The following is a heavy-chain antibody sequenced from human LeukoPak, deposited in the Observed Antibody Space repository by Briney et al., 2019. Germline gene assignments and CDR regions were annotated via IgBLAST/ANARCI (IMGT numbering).Heavy chain of an antibody. V-gene: IGHV3-15*01. CDR3: TTGGVLRYFDPTYYFDY. Sequence: GGSLRLSCAASGFTFSNAWMSWVRQAPGKGLEWVGRIKSKTDGCTTDCAATVKGRFTIARDDSKNTLYLQMNSLKTEDTAVYYCTTGGVLRYFDPTYYFDYWGQGTLVTVSS. J-gene: IGHJ4*02. CDR2: IKSKTDGCTT. D-gene: IGHD3-9*01. CDR1: GFTFSNAW.